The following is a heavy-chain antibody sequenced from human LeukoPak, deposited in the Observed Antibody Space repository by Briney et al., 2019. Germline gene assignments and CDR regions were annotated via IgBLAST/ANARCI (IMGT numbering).Heavy chain of an antibody. CDR2: IYYSGNT. CDR1: GGSISSYY. V-gene: IGHV4-59*01. CDR3: ARDSYYDSSGYSWYFDL. Sequence: PSETLSLTCTVSGGSISSYYWSWIRQPPGKGLEWIGYIYYSGNTNYNPSLKSRVTISVDTSKNQFSLKLSSVTAADTAVYYCARDSYYDSSGYSWYFDLWGRGTLVTVSS. J-gene: IGHJ2*01. D-gene: IGHD3-22*01.